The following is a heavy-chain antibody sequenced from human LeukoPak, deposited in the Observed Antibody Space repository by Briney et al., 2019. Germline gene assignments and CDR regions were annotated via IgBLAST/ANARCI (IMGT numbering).Heavy chain of an antibody. CDR1: GFTFSSYS. D-gene: IGHD3-10*01. CDR2: IYSGGST. J-gene: IGHJ3*02. V-gene: IGHV3-66*01. Sequence: GGSLRLSCAASGFTFSSYSMNWVRQAPGKGLEWVSVIYSGGSTYYADSVKGRFTISRDNSKNTLYLQINSLRAEDTAVYHCARSITMVRGVIELHDAFDIWGQGTMVTVSS. CDR3: ARSITMVRGVIELHDAFDI.